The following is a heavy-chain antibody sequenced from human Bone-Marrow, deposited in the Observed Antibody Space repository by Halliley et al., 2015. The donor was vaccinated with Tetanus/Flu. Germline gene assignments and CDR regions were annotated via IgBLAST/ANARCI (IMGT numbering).Heavy chain of an antibody. Sequence: VAVSDFGGNTKSADSVEGRFPVSRDNSKNTLYLQMNSPRGDDTAVYYCARNKASSWADALDIWGQGTMVPVSS. J-gene: IGHJ3*02. CDR3: ARNKASSWADALDI. D-gene: IGHD6-13*01. V-gene: IGHV3-53*01. CDR2: SDFGGNT.